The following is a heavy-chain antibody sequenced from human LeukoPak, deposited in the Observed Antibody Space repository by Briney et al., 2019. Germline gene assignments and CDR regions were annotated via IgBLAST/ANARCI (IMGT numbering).Heavy chain of an antibody. Sequence: SETLSLTCTVSVDSTTRYYWNWIRQPAGEGLEWIGRFHNSGTADYNTSRKSPVTMSLDTSKNQFSLALRSATAADTAIYYCAKGAYDSGGNYHSWYFDLWGRGTLVTVSP. CDR2: FHNSGTA. V-gene: IGHV4-4*07. CDR3: AKGAYDSGGNYHSWYFDL. D-gene: IGHD3-22*01. J-gene: IGHJ2*01. CDR1: VDSTTRYY.